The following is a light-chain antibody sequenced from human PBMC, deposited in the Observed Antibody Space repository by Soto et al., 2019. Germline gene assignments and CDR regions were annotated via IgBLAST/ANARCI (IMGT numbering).Light chain of an antibody. CDR2: EVS. V-gene: IGLV2-14*01. CDR1: SSDGGSYNY. Sequence: QSALTQPASVSGSPGQSITISCTGTSSDGGSYNYVSWYQQHPGKAPKLMIYEVSNRPSGVSNRFSGSKSGNTASLTFSGLQAEDEADYYCSSYTSSSTLYVVGTGTKLTVL. J-gene: IGLJ1*01. CDR3: SSYTSSSTLYV.